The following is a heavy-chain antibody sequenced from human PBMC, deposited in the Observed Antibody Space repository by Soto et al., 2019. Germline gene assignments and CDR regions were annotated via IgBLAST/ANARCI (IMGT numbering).Heavy chain of an antibody. CDR3: ARTDQYSGGWFDP. V-gene: IGHV4-39*01. D-gene: IGHD1-26*01. J-gene: IGHJ5*02. CDR2: IYYSGST. CDR1: GGSISSSSYY. Sequence: SETLSLTCTVSGGSISSSSYYWGWIRQPPGKGLEWIGSIYYSGSTYYNPSLKSRVTISVDTSKNQFSLKLSSVTAADTAVYYCARTDQYSGGWFDPWGQGTLVTVSS.